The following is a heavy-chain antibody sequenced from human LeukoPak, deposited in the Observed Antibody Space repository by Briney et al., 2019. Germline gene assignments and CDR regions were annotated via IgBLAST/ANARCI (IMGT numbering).Heavy chain of an antibody. J-gene: IGHJ6*02. D-gene: IGHD6-13*01. V-gene: IGHV3-30*18. CDR3: AKVTAAGPSYYYGMDV. Sequence: GGSLRLSCAASGFTFSSYGMHWVRQAPGKGLEWVAVISYDGSNKYYADSVKGRFTISRDNSKSTLYLQMNSLRAEDTAVYYCAKVTAAGPSYYYGMDVWGQGTTVTVSS. CDR2: ISYDGSNK. CDR1: GFTFSSYG.